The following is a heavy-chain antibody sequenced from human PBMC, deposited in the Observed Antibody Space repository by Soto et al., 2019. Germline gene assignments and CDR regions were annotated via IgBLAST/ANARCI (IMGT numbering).Heavy chain of an antibody. D-gene: IGHD6-13*01. J-gene: IGHJ4*02. CDR1: GGSVSRGSYY. V-gene: IGHV4-61*01. CDR3: ARQRVLPAQYYSDS. CDR2: ILDSGTT. Sequence: SETLSLTCFVSGGSVSRGSYYWTWIRQPPGKGLEWIGYILDSGTTDYNPSLKSRVTMSVDTSKNQFSLNLRSVTAADTAVYYCARQRVLPAQYYSDSWGQGVVVTVSS.